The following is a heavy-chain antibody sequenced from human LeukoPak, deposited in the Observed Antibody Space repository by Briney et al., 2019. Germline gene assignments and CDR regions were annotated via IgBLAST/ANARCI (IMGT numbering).Heavy chain of an antibody. D-gene: IGHD3-3*01. J-gene: IGHJ4*02. V-gene: IGHV3-7*01. CDR1: GFMFSNHW. CDR3: ARDYDY. Sequence: PGGSLRLSCEASGFMFSNHWMDWVRQAPGKGLEWVANIKQDGSEGYYVDSVKGRFTISRDNAQNSLYLQMNSLRGEDTAVYYCARDYDYWGQGTLVAVSS. CDR2: IKQDGSEG.